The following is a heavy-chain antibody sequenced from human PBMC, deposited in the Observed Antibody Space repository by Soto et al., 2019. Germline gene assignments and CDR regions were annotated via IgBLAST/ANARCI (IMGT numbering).Heavy chain of an antibody. CDR3: ARHSGYDYVFDY. D-gene: IGHD5-12*01. Sequence: ASVKVSCKASGYTFTGYYIHCVRQAPGQGLEWMGWINPNSGGTHYAQKFQGRVTMTRDTSTSTAYMELSSLTSDDTAVYYCARHSGYDYVFDYWGQGTLVTVSS. V-gene: IGHV1-2*02. J-gene: IGHJ4*02. CDR2: INPNSGGT. CDR1: GYTFTGYY.